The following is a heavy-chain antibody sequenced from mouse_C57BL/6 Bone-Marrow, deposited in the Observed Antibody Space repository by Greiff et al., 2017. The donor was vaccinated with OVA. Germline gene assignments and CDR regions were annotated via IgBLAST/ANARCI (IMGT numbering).Heavy chain of an antibody. CDR2: ISYSGST. V-gene: IGHV3-1*01. J-gene: IGHJ2*01. D-gene: IGHD2-5*01. CDR1: GYSITSGYD. Sequence: EVQLQQSGPGMVKPSQSLSLTCTVTGYSITSGYDWHWIRHFPGNKLEWMGYISYSGSTNYNPSLKSRISITHDTSKNHFFLKLNSVTTEDTATYYCARYSNLYYFDYWGQGTTLTVSS. CDR3: ARYSNLYYFDY.